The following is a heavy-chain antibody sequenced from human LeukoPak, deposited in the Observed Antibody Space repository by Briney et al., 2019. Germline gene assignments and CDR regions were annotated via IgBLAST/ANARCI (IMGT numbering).Heavy chain of an antibody. CDR2: IIPILGIA. Sequence: GASVKVSCKASGGTFSSYAISWVRQAPGQGLEWMGRIIPILGIANYAQKFQGRVTITADKSTSTAYMELSSLRSEDTAVYYCARDQGSWGDGPRDAFDIWGQGTMVTVSS. D-gene: IGHD7-27*01. V-gene: IGHV1-69*04. J-gene: IGHJ3*02. CDR3: ARDQGSWGDGPRDAFDI. CDR1: GGTFSSYA.